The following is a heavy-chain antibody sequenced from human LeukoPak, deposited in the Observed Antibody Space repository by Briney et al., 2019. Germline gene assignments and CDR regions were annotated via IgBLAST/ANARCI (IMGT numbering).Heavy chain of an antibody. CDR3: ARTKYYYGSGPSDY. Sequence: SVKVSCKASGGTFSIYAISWVRQAPGQGLEWMGGIIPIFGTANYAQKFQGRVTITADESTSTAYMELSSLRSEDTAVYYCARTKYYYGSGPSDYWGQGTLVTVSS. CDR1: GGTFSIYA. CDR2: IIPIFGTA. J-gene: IGHJ4*02. V-gene: IGHV1-69*01. D-gene: IGHD3-10*01.